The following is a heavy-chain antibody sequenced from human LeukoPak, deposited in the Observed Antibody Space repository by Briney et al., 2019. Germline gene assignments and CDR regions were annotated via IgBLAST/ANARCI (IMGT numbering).Heavy chain of an antibody. J-gene: IGHJ3*02. CDR1: GFTFSNAW. Sequence: GGSLRLSCAASGFTFSNAWMSWVRQAPGKGLEWVGRIKSKTDGGTTDYAAPVKGRFTISRDDSKNTLYLQMNSLKTEDTAVYYCTTETYSGSYYFSYHWASKGTYDAFDIWGQGTMVTVSS. V-gene: IGHV3-15*01. CDR3: TTETYSGSYYFSYHWASKGTYDAFDI. CDR2: IKSKTDGGTT. D-gene: IGHD1-26*01.